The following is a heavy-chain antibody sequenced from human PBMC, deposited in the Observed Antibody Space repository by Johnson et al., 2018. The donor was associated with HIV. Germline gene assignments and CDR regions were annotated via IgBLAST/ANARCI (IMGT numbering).Heavy chain of an antibody. CDR1: GFTFDDYA. J-gene: IGHJ3*02. D-gene: IGHD6-13*01. V-gene: IGHV3-9*01. Sequence: VQLVESGGGLVHPGGSLRLSCAASGFTFDDYAMHWVRQAPGKGLEWVSGISWTSGSIGYADSVKGRFPISRANAKNSLYLQMNSLRAEDTALYYCAKDITRYSSSWDDAFDIWGQGTMVTVSS. CDR3: AKDITRYSSSWDDAFDI. CDR2: ISWTSGSI.